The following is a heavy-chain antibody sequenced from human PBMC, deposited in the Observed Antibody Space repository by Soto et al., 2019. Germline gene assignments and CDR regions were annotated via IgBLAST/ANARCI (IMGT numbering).Heavy chain of an antibody. D-gene: IGHD2-2*01. V-gene: IGHV3-66*01. CDR2: IYSGGST. CDR1: GFTVSSNY. Sequence: PGGSLRLSCAASGFTVSSNYMSWVRQAPGKGLEWVSVIYSGGSTYYADSVKGRFTISRDNSKNTLYLQMNSLRAEDTAVYYCARALDCSSTSCSADFDYWGQGTLVTVSS. J-gene: IGHJ4*02. CDR3: ARALDCSSTSCSADFDY.